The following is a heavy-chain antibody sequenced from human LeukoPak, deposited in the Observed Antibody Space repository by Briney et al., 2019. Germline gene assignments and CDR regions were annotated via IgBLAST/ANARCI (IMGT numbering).Heavy chain of an antibody. V-gene: IGHV1-18*01. CDR1: GYTFSNYG. CDR3: ARDNDKVVDH. Sequence: ASVKVSCKTSGYTFSNYGISWVRQAPGQGLEWMGWITAYNGNRLYAQRFQGRITLTTDTSTSTSYMELRSLEYDGTAIYYCARDNDKVVDHWGQGTLVTVSS. J-gene: IGHJ4*01. D-gene: IGHD1-1*01. CDR2: ITAYNGNR.